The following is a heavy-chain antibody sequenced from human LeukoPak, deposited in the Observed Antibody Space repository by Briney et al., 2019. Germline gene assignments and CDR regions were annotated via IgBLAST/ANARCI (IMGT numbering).Heavy chain of an antibody. CDR3: ARGDLGDYYYYYYMDV. V-gene: IGHV1-69*05. J-gene: IGHJ6*03. CDR2: IIPIFGTA. D-gene: IGHD2-21*02. Sequence: GASVKVSCKASGGTFSSYAISWVRQAPGQGLEWMGGIIPIFGTANYAQKFQGRVTITTDESTSTAYMELSSLRSEDTAMYYCARGDLGDYYYYYYMDVWAKGPRSPSP. CDR1: GGTFSSYA.